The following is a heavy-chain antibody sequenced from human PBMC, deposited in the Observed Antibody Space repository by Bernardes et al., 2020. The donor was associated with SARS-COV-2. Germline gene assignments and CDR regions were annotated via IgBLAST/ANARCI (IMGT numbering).Heavy chain of an antibody. CDR2: INANSGGT. Sequence: ASVKVSCKASGYTFTAYYIHWVRQAPGQGLEWMGWINANSGGTNYAQKFQGRVTMTRDTSISTAYMELSRLRSDDTAVYYCARDYYYDSSGSVGYGGQGTLATASS. CDR1: GYTFTAYY. CDR3: ARDYYYDSSGSVGY. V-gene: IGHV1-2*02. J-gene: IGHJ4*02. D-gene: IGHD3-22*01.